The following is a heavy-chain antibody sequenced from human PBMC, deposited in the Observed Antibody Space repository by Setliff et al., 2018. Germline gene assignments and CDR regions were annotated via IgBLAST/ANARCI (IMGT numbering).Heavy chain of an antibody. V-gene: IGHV4-4*07. CDR2: IYIGGSA. J-gene: IGHJ6*03. CDR3: AREQWLDPPGYYYMDV. CDR1: GGSMGNYY. Sequence: SETLSLTCTVSGGSMGNYYWTWIRQSVGKGLEWIGHIYIGGSANYNPSLKSRVTMSIDTSKNQFSLKLNSVTAADMAVYYCAREQWLDPPGYYYMDVWAKGTTVTVSS. D-gene: IGHD6-19*01.